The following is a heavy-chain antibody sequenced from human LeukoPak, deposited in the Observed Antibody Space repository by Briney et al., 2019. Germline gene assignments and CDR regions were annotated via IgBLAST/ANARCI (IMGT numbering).Heavy chain of an antibody. CDR2: IYYTGST. V-gene: IGHV4-39*07. J-gene: IGHJ5*02. CDR3: ARKWFGELLGWFDP. D-gene: IGHD3-10*01. CDR1: GGSISSSSYY. Sequence: SETLSLTCTVSGGSISSSSYYWGWIRQPPGKGLEWIGSIYYTGSTNYNPSLKSRVTISVDTSRNQFSLKLNSVTAADAAVYYCARKWFGELLGWFDPWGQGTLVTVSS.